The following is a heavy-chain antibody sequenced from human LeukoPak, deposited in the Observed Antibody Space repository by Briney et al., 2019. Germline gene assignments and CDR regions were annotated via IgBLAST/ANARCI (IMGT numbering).Heavy chain of an antibody. J-gene: IGHJ4*02. Sequence: SETLSLTCTVSGGSISSYYWSWIRQPPGKGLEWIGSIYYSGSTYYNPSLKSRVTISVDTSKNQFSLKLSSVTAADTAVYYCARLLDYGDLRIDYWGQGTLVTVSS. CDR2: IYYSGST. V-gene: IGHV4-59*05. CDR1: GGSISSYY. CDR3: ARLLDYGDLRIDY. D-gene: IGHD4-17*01.